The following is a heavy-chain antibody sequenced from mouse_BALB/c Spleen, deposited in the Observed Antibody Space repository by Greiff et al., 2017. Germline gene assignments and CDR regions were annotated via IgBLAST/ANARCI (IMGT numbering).Heavy chain of an antibody. J-gene: IGHJ2*01. CDR2: ISSGSSTI. Sequence: EVKVVESGGGLVQPGGSRKLSCAASGFTFSSFGMHWVRQAPEKGLEWVAYISSGSSTIYYADTVKGRFTISRDNPKNTLFLQMTSLRSEDTAMYYCARSTARYYFDYWGQGTTLTVSS. D-gene: IGHD1-1*01. V-gene: IGHV5-17*02. CDR3: ARSTARYYFDY. CDR1: GFTFSSFG.